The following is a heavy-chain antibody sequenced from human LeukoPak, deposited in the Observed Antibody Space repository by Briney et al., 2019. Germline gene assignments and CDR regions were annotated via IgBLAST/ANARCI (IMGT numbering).Heavy chain of an antibody. Sequence: PGGSLRLSCAASGFTFSSYSMNWVRQAPGKGLEWVSYISSSSSTIYYADSVKGRFTISRDNAKNSLYLQMNSLRAEDTAVYYCARGSSSSYGNEIDYWGQGTLVTVSS. D-gene: IGHD6-6*01. V-gene: IGHV3-48*01. J-gene: IGHJ4*02. CDR1: GFTFSSYS. CDR2: ISSSSSTI. CDR3: ARGSSSSYGNEIDY.